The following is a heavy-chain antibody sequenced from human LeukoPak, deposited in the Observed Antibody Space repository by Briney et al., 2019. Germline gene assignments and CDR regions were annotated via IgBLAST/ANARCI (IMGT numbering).Heavy chain of an antibody. CDR2: IYYSGST. Sequence: SETLSLTCTVSGGSISSSSYYWGWICQPPGKGLEWIGSIYYSGSTNYNPSLKSRVTMSVDTSKNQFSLKLSSVTAADTAVYYCARDLPIWDYGSGSYFLDYWGQGTLVTVSS. CDR3: ARDLPIWDYGSGSYFLDY. CDR1: GGSISSSSYY. D-gene: IGHD3-10*01. V-gene: IGHV4-39*07. J-gene: IGHJ4*02.